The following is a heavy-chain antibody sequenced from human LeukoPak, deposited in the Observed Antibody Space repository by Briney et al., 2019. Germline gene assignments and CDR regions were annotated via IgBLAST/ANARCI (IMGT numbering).Heavy chain of an antibody. CDR2: ISTSSSYI. CDR1: GFTFINYG. J-gene: IGHJ4*02. CDR3: ARVPMVRGIAIAEADY. V-gene: IGHV3-21*01. D-gene: IGHD3-10*01. Sequence: GGTLRLSCVASGFTFINYGMSWVRQAPGKGLEWVSSISTSSSYIYYADSVKGRFTISRDNAKNSLYLQMNSLRAEDTAVYYCARVPMVRGIAIAEADYWGQGTLVTVSS.